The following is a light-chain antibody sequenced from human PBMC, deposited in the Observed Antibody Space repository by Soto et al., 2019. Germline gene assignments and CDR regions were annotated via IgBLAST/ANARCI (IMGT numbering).Light chain of an antibody. Sequence: DIQMTQSPSPLSASVGDRVTVTCRASQSISRYLNWYQQKPGNAPKLLIYAASNLQSGVPSRFSGSGSGTEFTLTISSLHPEDFATYFCQQRHTPPLTFGGGTKVEIK. V-gene: IGKV1-39*01. CDR3: QQRHTPPLT. CDR2: AAS. CDR1: QSISRY. J-gene: IGKJ4*01.